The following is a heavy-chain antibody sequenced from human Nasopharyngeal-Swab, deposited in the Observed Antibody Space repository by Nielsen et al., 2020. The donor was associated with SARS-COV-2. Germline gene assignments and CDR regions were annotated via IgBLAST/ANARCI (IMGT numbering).Heavy chain of an antibody. Sequence: ETLSLTCAASGFTFSSYWMSWVRQAPGKGLEWVANIKQDGSEKYYVDSVKGRFTISRDNAKNSLYLQMNSLRAEDTAVYYCVSGDGMDVWGQGTTVTVSS. V-gene: IGHV3-7*01. D-gene: IGHD7-27*01. CDR1: GFTFSSYW. CDR2: IKQDGSEK. CDR3: VSGDGMDV. J-gene: IGHJ6*02.